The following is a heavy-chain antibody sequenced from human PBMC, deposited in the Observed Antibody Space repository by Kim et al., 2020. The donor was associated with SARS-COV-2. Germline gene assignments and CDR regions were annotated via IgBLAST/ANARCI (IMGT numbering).Heavy chain of an antibody. CDR3: AKDLFHSVFTATAARPAIYYYYYGMDV. V-gene: IGHV3-9*01. J-gene: IGHJ6*02. D-gene: IGHD6-6*01. CDR2: ISWNSGSI. CDR1: GFTFGDYA. Sequence: GGSLRLSCAASGFTFGDYAMHWVRQAPGKGLEWVSGISWNSGSIGYADSVKGRFTISRDNAKNSLYLQMNSLRAEDTALYYCAKDLFHSVFTATAARPAIYYYYYGMDVWGQGTTVTVSS.